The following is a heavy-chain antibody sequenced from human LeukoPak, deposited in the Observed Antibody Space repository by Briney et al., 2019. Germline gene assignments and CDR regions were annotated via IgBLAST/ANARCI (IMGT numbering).Heavy chain of an antibody. Sequence: GGSLRLSCVASGFPFSAYAMSWVRQAHGKGLEWVSGIRGSGETTYYAESVKGRFTIQRDNSKNTLYLQMNSLRAEDTALYYCAKDLSSGTGRGFDYWGQGTLVTVSS. V-gene: IGHV3-23*01. CDR3: AKDLSSGTGRGFDY. J-gene: IGHJ4*02. CDR2: IRGSGETT. D-gene: IGHD3/OR15-3a*01. CDR1: GFPFSAYA.